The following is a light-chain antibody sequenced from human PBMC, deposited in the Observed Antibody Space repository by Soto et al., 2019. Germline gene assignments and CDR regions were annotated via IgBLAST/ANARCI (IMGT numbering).Light chain of an antibody. V-gene: IGKV3-15*01. J-gene: IGKJ1*01. CDR1: QNVGSN. Sequence: EVVMTQFPATLSVSPGDRATLSCRASQNVGSNLAWYQQKPGQAPRLLIYGASTRATGIPARFSGSGSGTEFTLTISSLQSEDFAVYYCQQYNNWPRTFGQGTKVDIK. CDR3: QQYNNWPRT. CDR2: GAS.